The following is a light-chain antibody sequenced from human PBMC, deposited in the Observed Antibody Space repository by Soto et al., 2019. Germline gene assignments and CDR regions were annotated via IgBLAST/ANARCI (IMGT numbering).Light chain of an antibody. CDR2: GTI. Sequence: QSVLTQPPSVSGAPGQRVTISCTGSSSNIGAGYDVHWYQQRPGTAPKLLIFGTINRPSGVPDRFSGSKSGTSASLAITGLQAEDECDYYCQYYDSTLSARYVFGTGTKLTVL. J-gene: IGLJ1*01. CDR1: SSNIGAGYD. V-gene: IGLV1-40*01. CDR3: QYYDSTLSARYV.